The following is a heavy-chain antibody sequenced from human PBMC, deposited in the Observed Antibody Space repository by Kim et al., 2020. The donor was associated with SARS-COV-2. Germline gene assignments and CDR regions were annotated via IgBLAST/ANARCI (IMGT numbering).Heavy chain of an antibody. CDR2: ISSSSSYI. V-gene: IGHV3-21*01. Sequence: GGSLRLSCAASGFTFSSYGMNWVRQAPGKGLEWVSSISSSSSYIYYADSVKGRFTISRDNAKNSLYLQMNSLRAEDTAVYYCASTRGRDYGDYTFDYWGQGTLVTVSS. CDR3: ASTRGRDYGDYTFDY. J-gene: IGHJ4*02. D-gene: IGHD4-17*01. CDR1: GFTFSSYG.